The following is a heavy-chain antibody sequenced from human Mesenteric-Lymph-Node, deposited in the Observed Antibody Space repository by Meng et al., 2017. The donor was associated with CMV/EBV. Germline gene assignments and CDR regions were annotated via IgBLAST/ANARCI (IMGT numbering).Heavy chain of an antibody. Sequence: SGGSVGTGGYYWKWIRQHPGRGLEWIGYIYYNGATDYNPSLKSRVSMSVDTSKNQFSLKLTSVTAADTAVYYCAKTGFNGGAENFQHWGQGTLVTVSS. CDR3: AKTGFNGGAENFQH. CDR2: IYYNGAT. V-gene: IGHV4-31*02. CDR1: GGSVGTGGYY. D-gene: IGHD4-23*01. J-gene: IGHJ1*01.